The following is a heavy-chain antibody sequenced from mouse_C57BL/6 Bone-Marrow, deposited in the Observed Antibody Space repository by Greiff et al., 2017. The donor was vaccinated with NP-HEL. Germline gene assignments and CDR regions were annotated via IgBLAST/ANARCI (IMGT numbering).Heavy chain of an antibody. CDR3: ARRDYDNFDY. CDR2: IDPSDSYT. V-gene: IGHV1-59*01. Sequence: QVQLQQPGAELVRPGTSVKLSCKASGYTFASYWMHWVKQRPGQGLEWIGVIDPSDSYTNYNQKFKGKATLTVDTSSSTAYMQLSSLTSEDSAVYYCARRDYDNFDYWGQGTTLTVSS. D-gene: IGHD2-4*01. CDR1: GYTFASYW. J-gene: IGHJ2*01.